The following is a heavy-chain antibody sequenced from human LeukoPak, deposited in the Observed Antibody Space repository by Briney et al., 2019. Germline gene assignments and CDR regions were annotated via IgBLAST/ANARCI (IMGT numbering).Heavy chain of an antibody. D-gene: IGHD3-3*01. CDR1: GGSISSYY. CDR3: ARANHFTVFGVVSHFDY. V-gene: IGHV4-59*01. Sequence: SETLSLTCTVSGGSISSYYWSWIRQPPGKGLEWIGYIYYSGSTNYNPSLKSRVTISVDTSKNQFSLKLSSVTAADTAVYYCARANHFTVFGVVSHFDYWGQGTLVTVSS. CDR2: IYYSGST. J-gene: IGHJ4*02.